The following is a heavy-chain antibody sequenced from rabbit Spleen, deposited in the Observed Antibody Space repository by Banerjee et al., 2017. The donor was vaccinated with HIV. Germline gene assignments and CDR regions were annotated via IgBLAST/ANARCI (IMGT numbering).Heavy chain of an antibody. D-gene: IGHD1-1*01. Sequence: QEQLVKSGGGLIQPGGSLKLSCEASGFDFSKYGVSWVRQAPGKGLEWIGYIDLVFGTTYYATWANGRFTISSHNAQNTLYLQLNSLTAADTATYFCVRGASSSGYYSLWGPGTLVTVS. CDR1: GFDFSKYG. CDR2: IDLVFGTT. J-gene: IGHJ4*01. V-gene: IGHV1S47*01. CDR3: VRGASSSGYYSL.